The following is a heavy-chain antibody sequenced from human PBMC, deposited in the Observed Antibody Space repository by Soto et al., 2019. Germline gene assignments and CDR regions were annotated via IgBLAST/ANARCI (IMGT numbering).Heavy chain of an antibody. Sequence: SVNISCKASGGTYSRYANSWVRQAPGQGLEWMGGIIPIFGTSNYAQKFQGRVTINAEEYTSTAYMELSSLRSEDTAVYYCARHPSMAAANRFDYWGQRTNVTVSS. V-gene: IGHV1-69*13. CDR1: GGTYSRYA. CDR3: ARHPSMAAANRFDY. D-gene: IGHD6-13*01. CDR2: IIPIFGTS. J-gene: IGHJ4*02.